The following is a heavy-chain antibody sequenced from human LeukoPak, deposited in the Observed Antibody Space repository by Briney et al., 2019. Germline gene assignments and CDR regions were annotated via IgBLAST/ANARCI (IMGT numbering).Heavy chain of an antibody. D-gene: IGHD2-2*01. CDR2: TYYRSKWYN. J-gene: IGHJ5*02. V-gene: IGHV6-1*01. Sequence: SQTLSLTCAISGDSVSSNSAAWNWIRQSPSRGLEWLGRTYYRSKWYNDYAVSVKSRITINPDTSKNQFSLQLNPVTPEDTAVYYCARVLRYCSSTSCYDNWFDPWGQGTLVTVSS. CDR1: GDSVSSNSAA. CDR3: ARVLRYCSSTSCYDNWFDP.